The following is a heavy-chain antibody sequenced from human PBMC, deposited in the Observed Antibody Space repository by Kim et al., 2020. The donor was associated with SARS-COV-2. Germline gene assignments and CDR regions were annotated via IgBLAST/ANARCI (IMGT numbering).Heavy chain of an antibody. Sequence: ASVKVSCKASGYTFNQYSMNWVRQAPGQGLEWMGWIDTYTGNPTFAQGFTGRFVFSFDTSVSTAYLEIRSLKAEDTAVYYCTREVKWFDFWGQGTLVTVSS. CDR2: IDTYTGNP. J-gene: IGHJ5*01. V-gene: IGHV7-4-1*02. CDR1: GYTFNQYS. CDR3: TREVKWFDF.